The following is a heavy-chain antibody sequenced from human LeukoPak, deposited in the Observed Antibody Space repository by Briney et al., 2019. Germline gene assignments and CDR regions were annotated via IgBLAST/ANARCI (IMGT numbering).Heavy chain of an antibody. CDR2: SNGANGNT. D-gene: IGHD6-25*01. Sequence: APVKVSCKASGYTFTGYYMHWVRQAPGQGLEWMGWSNGANGNTEYSPAFQGRVSITRDTSASTAYMELSSLSSEDMAIYYCARGIHSGAWLTDYWGQGTLVTVS. CDR3: ARGIHSGAWLTDY. CDR1: GYTFTGYY. V-gene: IGHV1-3*02. J-gene: IGHJ4*02.